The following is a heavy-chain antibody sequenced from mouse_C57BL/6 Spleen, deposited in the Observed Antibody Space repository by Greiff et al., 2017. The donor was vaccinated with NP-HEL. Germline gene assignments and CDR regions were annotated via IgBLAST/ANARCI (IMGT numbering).Heavy chain of an antibody. D-gene: IGHD3-2*02. Sequence: EVQLVESGEGLVKPGGSLKLSCAASGFTFSSYAMSWVRQTPEKRLEWVAYISSGGDYIYYADTVKGRFTISRDNARNTLYLQMSSLKSEDTAMYYCTRDGTAQATWWFAYWGQRTLVTVSA. CDR3: TRDGTAQATWWFAY. V-gene: IGHV5-9-1*02. CDR2: ISSGGDYI. CDR1: GFTFSSYA. J-gene: IGHJ3*01.